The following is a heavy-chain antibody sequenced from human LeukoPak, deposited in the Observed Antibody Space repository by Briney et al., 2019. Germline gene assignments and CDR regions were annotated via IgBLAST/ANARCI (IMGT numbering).Heavy chain of an antibody. CDR3: ASRVGATTFDY. D-gene: IGHD1-26*01. V-gene: IGHV4-59*08. J-gene: IGHJ4*02. CDR1: GGSISSYY. CDR2: ISYSGST. Sequence: PSETLSLTCTVSGGSISSYYLSWIRQPPGKGLEWITYISYSGSTNYSPSLKSRVTISVDTSKNQFSLKLSSVTAADTAVYYCASRVGATTFDYWGQGTLVTVSS.